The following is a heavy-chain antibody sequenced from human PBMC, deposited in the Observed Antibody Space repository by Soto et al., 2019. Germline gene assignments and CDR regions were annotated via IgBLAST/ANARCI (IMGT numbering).Heavy chain of an antibody. Sequence: ASVKVSCKVSGYTLTELSMHWVRQAPGQGLEWMGWINPNSGGTNYAQKFQGWVTMTRDTSTSPAYMELSRLRSEDTAVYYCARGMDYYDSSGSFDYWGQGTLVTVSS. CDR3: ARGMDYYDSSGSFDY. D-gene: IGHD3-22*01. V-gene: IGHV1-2*04. J-gene: IGHJ4*02. CDR2: INPNSGGT. CDR1: GYTLTELS.